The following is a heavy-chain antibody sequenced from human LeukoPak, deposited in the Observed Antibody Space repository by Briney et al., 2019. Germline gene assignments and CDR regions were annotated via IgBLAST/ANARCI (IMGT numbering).Heavy chain of an antibody. CDR2: IIPIFGTA. CDR3: ARGRIAALGNYYYMDV. CDR1: GGTFSSYA. V-gene: IGHV1-69*05. J-gene: IGHJ6*03. Sequence: GASVKVSCKASGGTFSSYAISWVRQAPGQGLEWMGGIIPIFGTANYAQKFQGRVTITTDESTSTAYMELSSLRSEDTAVYYCARGRIAALGNYYYMDVWGKGTTVTVSS. D-gene: IGHD6-13*01.